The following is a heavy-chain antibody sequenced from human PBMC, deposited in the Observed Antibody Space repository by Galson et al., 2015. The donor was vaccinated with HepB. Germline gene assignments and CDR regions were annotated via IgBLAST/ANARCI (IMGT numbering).Heavy chain of an antibody. CDR1: GFTFSSYA. CDR2: ISGSGGST. V-gene: IGHV3-23*01. Sequence: SLRLSCAASGFTFSSYAMSWVRQAPGKGLEWVSAISGSGGSTYYADSVKGRFTISRDNSKNTLYLQMNSLRAEYTAVYYCTIDPAGLNTYWPPGGYWGQGTLVTVSS. CDR3: TIDPAGLNTYWPPGGY. J-gene: IGHJ4*02. D-gene: IGHD2-8*02.